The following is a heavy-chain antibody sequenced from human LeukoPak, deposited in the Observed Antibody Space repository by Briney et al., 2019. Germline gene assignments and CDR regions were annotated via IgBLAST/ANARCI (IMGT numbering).Heavy chain of an antibody. CDR2: IYTSGST. CDR1: GGSISSGNYY. V-gene: IGHV4-61*02. CDR3: AREDYSSGRDY. J-gene: IGHJ4*02. Sequence: SETLSLTCTVSGGSISSGNYYWSWIRQPAGKGLVWIGRIYTSGSTNYNPSLKSRVTILADTSKNQFSLKLSSATAADTAVYYCAREDYSSGRDYWGQGTLVTVSS. D-gene: IGHD6-19*01.